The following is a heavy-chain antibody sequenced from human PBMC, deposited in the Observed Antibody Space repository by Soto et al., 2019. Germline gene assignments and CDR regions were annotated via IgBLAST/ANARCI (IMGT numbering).Heavy chain of an antibody. CDR1: GGTFSRYS. CDR2: IIPIFGIA. J-gene: IGHJ6*02. CDR3: AREDRDRETGLVPAAIDGMDV. V-gene: IGHV1-69*08. Sequence: QVQLVQSGAEVKKPGSSVKVSCKASGGTFSRYSITWVRQAPGHGLEWIGRIIPIFGIASYAQKFQGRVMMTADESTSTGYRELSSLRSDDTAVYYCAREDRDRETGLVPAAIDGMDVWCQGTTVTVSS. D-gene: IGHD2-2*01.